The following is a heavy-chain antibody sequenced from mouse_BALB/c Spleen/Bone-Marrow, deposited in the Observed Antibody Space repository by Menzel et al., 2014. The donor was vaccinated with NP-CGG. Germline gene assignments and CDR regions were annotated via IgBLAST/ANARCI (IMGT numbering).Heavy chain of an antibody. V-gene: IGHV2-6-7*01. Sequence: VQLQQSGPGLVAPSQSLSITCTVSGFSLTGYGVNWVRQPPGKGLEWLGMIWGDGSTDYNSALKSRLSISKDNPKSQVFLKMNSLQTDDTARYYCARDGYDGAMDYWGQGTSVTVSS. J-gene: IGHJ4*01. CDR3: ARDGYDGAMDY. CDR1: GFSLTGYG. CDR2: IWGDGST. D-gene: IGHD2-14*01.